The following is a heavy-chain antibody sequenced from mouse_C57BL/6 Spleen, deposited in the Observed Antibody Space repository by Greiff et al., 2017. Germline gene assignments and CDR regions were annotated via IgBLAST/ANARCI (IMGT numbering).Heavy chain of an antibody. V-gene: IGHV1-15*01. D-gene: IGHD2-4*01. Sequence: VQLQQSGAELVRPGASVTLSCKASGYTFTDYEMHWVKQTPVHGLEWIGAIDPETGGTAYNQKFKGQAILTADKSSSTAYMELRSLTSEDSAVYYCTRITGTYDYDVRFAYWGQGTLVTVSA. CDR2: IDPETGGT. CDR3: TRITGTYDYDVRFAY. CDR1: GYTFTDYE. J-gene: IGHJ3*01.